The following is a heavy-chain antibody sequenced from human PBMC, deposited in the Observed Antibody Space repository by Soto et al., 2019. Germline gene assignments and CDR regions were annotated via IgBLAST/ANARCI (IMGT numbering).Heavy chain of an antibody. V-gene: IGHV4-38-2*02. J-gene: IGHJ4*02. Sequence: SETLSLTCAASGYSISSSKWRSWVRQPPGKGLEWIGGIYHSGSTYYNPSLKSRVTISVDTSKNQFSLKLSSVTAADTAVYYCARDGWILLWYILDYWGQGTLVTVPQ. D-gene: IGHD5-18*01. CDR1: GYSISSSKW. CDR2: IYHSGST. CDR3: ARDGWILLWYILDY.